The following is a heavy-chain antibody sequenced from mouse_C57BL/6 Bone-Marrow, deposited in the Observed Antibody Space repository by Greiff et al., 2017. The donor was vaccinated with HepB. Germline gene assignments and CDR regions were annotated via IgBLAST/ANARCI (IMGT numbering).Heavy chain of an antibody. CDR3: ARESIYDGYLWYFDV. CDR1: GFTFSDFY. V-gene: IGHV7-1*01. D-gene: IGHD2-3*01. Sequence: EVHLVDSGGGLVQSGRSLRLSCATSGFTFSDFYMEWVRQAPGKGLEWIAASRNKANDYTTEYSASVKGRFIVSRDTSQSILYLQMNALRAEDTAIYYCARESIYDGYLWYFDVWGTGTTVTVSS. J-gene: IGHJ1*03. CDR2: SRNKANDYTT.